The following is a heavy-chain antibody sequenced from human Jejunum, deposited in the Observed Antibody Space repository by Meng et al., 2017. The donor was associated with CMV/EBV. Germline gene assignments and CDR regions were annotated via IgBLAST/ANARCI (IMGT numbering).Heavy chain of an antibody. CDR1: GFTSSSYW. J-gene: IGHJ4*02. CDR3: VRGNTGYGNFDY. CDR2: ISPDGSTK. Sequence: SCTVSGFTSSSYWMHWVRQLPGKGLVWLSRISPDGSTKNYADSVKGRFTISRDNARNTLFLQMNSLGPEDTAVYYCVRGNTGYGNFDYWGQGTLVTVSS. D-gene: IGHD5-12*01. V-gene: IGHV3-74*01.